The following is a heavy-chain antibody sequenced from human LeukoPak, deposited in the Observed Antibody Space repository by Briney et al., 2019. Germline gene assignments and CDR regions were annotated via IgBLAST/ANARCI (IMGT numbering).Heavy chain of an antibody. CDR2: IYYSGST. CDR1: GGSVSSGSYY. CDR3: ASGHCSSTSCSYFDY. J-gene: IGHJ4*02. Sequence: SETLSLTCTVSGGSVSSGSYYWSWIRQPPGKGLEWIGYIYYSGSTNYNPSLKSRVTISGDTSKNQFSLKLSSVTAADTAVYYCASGHCSSTSCSYFDYWGQGTLVTVSS. V-gene: IGHV4-61*01. D-gene: IGHD2-2*03.